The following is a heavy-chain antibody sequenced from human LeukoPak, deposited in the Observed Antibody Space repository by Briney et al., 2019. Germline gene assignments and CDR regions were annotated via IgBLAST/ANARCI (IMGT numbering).Heavy chain of an antibody. CDR2: ISGSGGST. V-gene: IGHV3-23*01. CDR1: GFTFSSYG. D-gene: IGHD1-26*01. CDR3: AKFPGSYLDY. J-gene: IGHJ4*02. Sequence: GGSLRLACAASGFTFSSYGMSWVSQAPGKGLEWVSAISGSGGSTYYADSVKGRFTISRDNSKNTLYLQMNSLRAEDTAVYYSAKFPGSYLDYWGQGTLVTVSS.